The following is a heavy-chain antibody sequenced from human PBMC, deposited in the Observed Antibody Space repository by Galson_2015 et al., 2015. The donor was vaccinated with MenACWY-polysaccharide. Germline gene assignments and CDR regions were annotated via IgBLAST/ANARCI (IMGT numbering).Heavy chain of an antibody. V-gene: IGHV1-3*01. CDR1: GYTFTSHN. CDR3: ATSWKDDIGGNYYYILDV. CDR2: INAGTGNT. Sequence: SVKVSCKASGYTFTSHNMHWVRQAPGQGLEWMGWINAGTGNTKYSQNFQGRVTITSDTSASTAYMELSGLRSEDTAIYYCATSWKDDIGGNYYYILDVWGQGTRVTVS. D-gene: IGHD1-1*01. J-gene: IGHJ6*02.